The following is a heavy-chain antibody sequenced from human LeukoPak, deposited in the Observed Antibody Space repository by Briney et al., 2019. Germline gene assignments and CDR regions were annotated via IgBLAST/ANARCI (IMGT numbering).Heavy chain of an antibody. J-gene: IGHJ5*02. CDR3: ARESEWFGELQENWFDP. V-gene: IGHV1-3*01. Sequence: ASVKVSCKASGYTFTSYAMHWVRQAPGQRLEWMGWINAGNGNTKYSQKFQGRVTITRDTSASTAHMELSSLRSEDTAVYYCARESEWFGELQENWFDPWGQGTLVTVSS. CDR1: GYTFTSYA. D-gene: IGHD3-10*01. CDR2: INAGNGNT.